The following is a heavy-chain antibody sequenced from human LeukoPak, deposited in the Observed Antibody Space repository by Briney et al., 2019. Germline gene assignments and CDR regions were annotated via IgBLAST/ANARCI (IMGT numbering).Heavy chain of an antibody. D-gene: IGHD3-22*01. Sequence: SETLSLTCAVYGGSFSGYYWSWIRQPPGKGLEWIGEINHSGSTNYNPSLKSRVTISVDTSKNQFSLKLSFVTAGDKAVYYCARLRLDHSGSLKRRMDVWGQGTTVTVSS. CDR2: INHSGST. J-gene: IGHJ6*02. V-gene: IGHV4-34*01. CDR1: GGSFSGYY. CDR3: ARLRLDHSGSLKRRMDV.